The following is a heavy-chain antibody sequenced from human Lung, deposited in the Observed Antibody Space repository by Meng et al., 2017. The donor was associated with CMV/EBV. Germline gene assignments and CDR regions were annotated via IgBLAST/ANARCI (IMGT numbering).Heavy chain of an antibody. CDR2: IKPNSGAT. Sequence: SVXVSXXASGYTLTNYYSHWVRQAPGQGLEWMGWIKPNSGATNYVQRFQGRLTVTRDTSITTAYMELTRLRSDDTAVYYCARAPGLSLAAAASDAYFDNWGQGXLVTVSS. D-gene: IGHD6-13*01. J-gene: IGHJ4*02. CDR3: ARAPGLSLAAAASDAYFDN. V-gene: IGHV1-2*02. CDR1: GYTLTNYY.